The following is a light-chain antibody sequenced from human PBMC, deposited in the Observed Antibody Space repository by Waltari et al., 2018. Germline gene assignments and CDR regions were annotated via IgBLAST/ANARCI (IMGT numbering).Light chain of an antibody. CDR3: QSYDTSLMSVV. CDR2: GST. CDR1: GSNIGAGYD. J-gene: IGLJ3*02. Sequence: QSVLTQPPSVSGAPGQRVTISWTGSGSNIGAGYDVHWYQQLPRAAPKLLIYGSTRRPLGVPDRFLGSTSGTSASLAITGLQAEDEADDYCQSYDTSLMSVVFGGGTKLTVL. V-gene: IGLV1-40*01.